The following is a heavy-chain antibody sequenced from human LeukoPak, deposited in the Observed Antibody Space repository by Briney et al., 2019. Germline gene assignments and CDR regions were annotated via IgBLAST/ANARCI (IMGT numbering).Heavy chain of an antibody. Sequence: KVSCKASGYTFTSYWIGWVRQMPGKGLEWMGIIYPGDSDTRYSPSFQGQVTISADKSISTAYLQWSSLKASDTAMYYCARHRRWLQLYYFDYWGRGTLVTVSS. V-gene: IGHV5-51*01. J-gene: IGHJ4*02. CDR3: ARHRRWLQLYYFDY. CDR2: IYPGDSDT. D-gene: IGHD5-24*01. CDR1: GYTFTSYW.